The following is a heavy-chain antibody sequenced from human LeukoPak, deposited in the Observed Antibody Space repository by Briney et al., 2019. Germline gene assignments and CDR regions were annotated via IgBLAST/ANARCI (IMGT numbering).Heavy chain of an antibody. Sequence: TGGSLRLSCAASGFTFSSYAMSWVRQAPGKGLEWVSAISGSGGSTYYADSVKGRFTISRDNSKNTLYLQMNRLRAEDTAVYYCAKEILRYFDWLSPYNWFDPWGQGTLVTVSS. CDR1: GFTFSSYA. CDR2: ISGSGGST. V-gene: IGHV3-23*01. CDR3: AKEILRYFDWLSPYNWFDP. J-gene: IGHJ5*02. D-gene: IGHD3-9*01.